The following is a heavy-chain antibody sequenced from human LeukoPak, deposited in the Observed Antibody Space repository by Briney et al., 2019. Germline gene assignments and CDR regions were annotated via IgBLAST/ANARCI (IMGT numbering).Heavy chain of an antibody. CDR1: GYTFTSYG. CDR2: IIPIFGTA. D-gene: IGHD3-22*01. CDR3: ARDPRGIVEY. V-gene: IGHV1-69*13. J-gene: IGHJ4*02. Sequence: SVKVSCKASGYTFTSYGISWVRQAPGQGLEWMGGIIPIFGTANYAQKFQGRVTITADESTSTAYMELSSLRSEDTAVYYCARDPRGIVEYWGQGTLVTVSS.